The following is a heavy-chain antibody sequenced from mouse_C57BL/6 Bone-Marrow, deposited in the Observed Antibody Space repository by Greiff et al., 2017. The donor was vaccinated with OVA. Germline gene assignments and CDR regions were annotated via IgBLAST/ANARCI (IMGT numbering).Heavy chain of an antibody. V-gene: IGHV5-9-1*02. J-gene: IGHJ4*01. D-gene: IGHD2-1*01. CDR1: GFTFSSYA. CDR3: KNDGNCAMDD. CDR2: ISSGGDYI. Sequence: EVTLMESGEGLVKPGGSLKLSCAASGFTFSSYAMSWVRQTPEKRLEWVAYISSGGDYIYYADTVKGRFTISRDNSRHTLSLQMSSLKSEDTAMYYSKNDGNCAMDDWGKGTSVTVSS.